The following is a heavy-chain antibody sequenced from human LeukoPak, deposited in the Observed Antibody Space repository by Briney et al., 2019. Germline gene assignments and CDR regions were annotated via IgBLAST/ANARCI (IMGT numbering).Heavy chain of an antibody. V-gene: IGHV3-30*04. D-gene: IGHD2-15*01. CDR2: ISYDGSNK. Sequence: QAGGSLRLSCAASGFTFSSYAMHWVRQAPGKGLEWVAVISYDGSNKYYADSVKGRFTISRDNSKNTLYLQMNSLRAEDTAVYYCADGYCSGGSCPRLEHWGQGTLVTGPS. CDR1: GFTFSSYA. J-gene: IGHJ4*02. CDR3: ADGYCSGGSCPRLEH.